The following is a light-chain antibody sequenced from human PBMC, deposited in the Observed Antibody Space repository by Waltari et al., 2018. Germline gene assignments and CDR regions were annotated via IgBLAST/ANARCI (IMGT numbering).Light chain of an antibody. V-gene: IGLV3-25*03. J-gene: IGLJ2*01. CDR1: ASPKQS. CDR3: QSVDSSVTYVI. CDR2: KDK. Sequence: YYLTQAPSVSVSTAQTARNTVSGDASPKQSGYWYQKKSGQAPVLMIFKDKERPSGIPERFSGSSSGTTVTLTISGVQAEDEADYYCQSVDSSVTYVIFGGGTKLTVL.